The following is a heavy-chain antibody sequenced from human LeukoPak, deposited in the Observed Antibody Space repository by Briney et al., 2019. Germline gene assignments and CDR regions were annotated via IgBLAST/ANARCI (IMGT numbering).Heavy chain of an antibody. CDR2: IFYSGST. CDR3: ARRPYGSGSYEDY. J-gene: IGHJ4*02. Sequence: PSETLSLTCTVSGGSISSYYWSWIRQPPGKGLEWMGYIFYSGSTYYTPSLKSRLTISVDMSKNQFSLKLSSVTAADTAVYYCARRPYGSGSYEDYWGQGTPVTVSS. CDR1: GGSISSYY. D-gene: IGHD3-10*01. V-gene: IGHV4-30-4*01.